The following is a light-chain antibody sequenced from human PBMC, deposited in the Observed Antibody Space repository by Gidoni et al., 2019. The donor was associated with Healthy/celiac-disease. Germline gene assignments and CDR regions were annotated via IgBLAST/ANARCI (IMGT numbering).Light chain of an antibody. Sequence: QSVLTQPTSVSGAPGQRVPISCTGSSSNSGAGYDVHWYQQLPGTAPKLLIYGNSNRPSGVPDRFSGSKSGTSASLAITGLQAEDEADYYCQSYDSSLSGSGVFGTGTKVTVL. J-gene: IGLJ1*01. CDR3: QSYDSSLSGSGV. CDR2: GNS. CDR1: SSNSGAGYD. V-gene: IGLV1-40*01.